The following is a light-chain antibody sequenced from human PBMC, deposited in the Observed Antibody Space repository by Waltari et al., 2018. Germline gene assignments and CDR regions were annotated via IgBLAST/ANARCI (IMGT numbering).Light chain of an antibody. Sequence: EIVLKQSPATLSLSPGDRATLSCRASQSISSYLAWYQQKPGQAPRLLIYYASTRATGIPSRFSGSGSVTDFTLTISSLEPEDFAIYYCQQRSKSFTFGPGTKVDIK. V-gene: IGKV3-11*01. CDR2: YAS. CDR3: QQRSKSFT. CDR1: QSISSY. J-gene: IGKJ3*01.